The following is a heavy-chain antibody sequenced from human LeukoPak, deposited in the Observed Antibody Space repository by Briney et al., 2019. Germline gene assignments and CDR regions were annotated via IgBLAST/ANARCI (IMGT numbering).Heavy chain of an antibody. CDR1: GFPFSSYA. Sequence: GGSLRLSCAASGFPFSSYAMYWVRQAPGKGLVWVARIHGDGDNISYADSVRGRFTISRDNANDTLYLHMNSLRPEDTAVYYCARAQVGAPTDLWGQGTLVTVSS. CDR2: IHGDGDNI. CDR3: ARAQVGAPTDL. D-gene: IGHD1-26*01. V-gene: IGHV3-74*01. J-gene: IGHJ5*02.